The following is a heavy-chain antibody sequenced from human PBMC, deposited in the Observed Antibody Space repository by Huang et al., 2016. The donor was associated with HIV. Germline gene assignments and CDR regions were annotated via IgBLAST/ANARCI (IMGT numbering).Heavy chain of an antibody. CDR1: GYPFTGYY. D-gene: IGHD3-3*01. CDR2: INPNSGGT. Sequence: QVQLVQSGAEVKKPGASVKVSCKASGYPFTGYYMHWVRQAPGQGLEWMGWINPNSGGTNDAQKFQGRVTMTRDTSSSTAYMELSRLRSDDAAVYYCARDHFGVALQHWGQGTLVTVSS. J-gene: IGHJ1*01. V-gene: IGHV1-2*02. CDR3: ARDHFGVALQH.